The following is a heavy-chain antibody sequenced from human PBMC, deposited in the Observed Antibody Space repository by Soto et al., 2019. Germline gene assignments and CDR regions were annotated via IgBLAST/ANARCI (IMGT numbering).Heavy chain of an antibody. CDR1: GYTFTGYY. CDR3: ARGQDYGDYIADPQGAFDI. CDR2: INPNSGGT. D-gene: IGHD4-17*01. Sequence: GASVKVSCKASGYTFTGYYMHWVRQAPGQGLEWMGWINPNSGGTNYAQKFQGWVTMTRDTSISTAYMELSRLRSDDTAVYYCARGQDYGDYIADPQGAFDIWGQGTMVPVSS. J-gene: IGHJ3*02. V-gene: IGHV1-2*04.